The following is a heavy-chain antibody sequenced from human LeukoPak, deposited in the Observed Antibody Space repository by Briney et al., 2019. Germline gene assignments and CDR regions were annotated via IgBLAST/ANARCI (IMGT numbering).Heavy chain of an antibody. CDR2: ISSGGSTI. CDR3: ARDRYIAVPDY. D-gene: IGHD6-19*01. Sequence: GGCLRLSCAASGLTFSDYYMSWIRQTPGKGLERVSYISSGGSTIYYAVSVKVRLTISRDNTKNSLYLQMNSLGAEDTAVYYCARDRYIAVPDYWGQGTLVTVSS. J-gene: IGHJ4*02. V-gene: IGHV3-11*04. CDR1: GLTFSDYY.